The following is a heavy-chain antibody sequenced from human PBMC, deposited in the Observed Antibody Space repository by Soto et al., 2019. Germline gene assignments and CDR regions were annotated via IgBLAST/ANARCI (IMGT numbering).Heavy chain of an antibody. CDR2: ISYDGSNK. J-gene: IGHJ6*02. V-gene: IGHV3-30*18. Sequence: LRLSCAASGFTFSSYGMHWVRQAPGKGLEWVAVISYDGSNKYYADSVKGRFTISRDNSKNTLYLQMNSLRAEDTAVYYCAKDTALGGAYYGMDVWGQGTTVTVSS. D-gene: IGHD5-18*01. CDR3: AKDTALGGAYYGMDV. CDR1: GFTFSSYG.